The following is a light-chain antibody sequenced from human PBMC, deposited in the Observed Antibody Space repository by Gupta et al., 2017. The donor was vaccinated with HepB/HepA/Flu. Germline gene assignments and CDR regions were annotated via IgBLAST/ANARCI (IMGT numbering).Light chain of an antibody. Sequence: QLTQSPSSLSASVGDRVTITCQASQDVANYLTWYQQKPGRAPKLIIYDAWNLQTGVPSRFSGSGADTYFTFTISSLQPEDIATYYCQQYHSLPITFGQGTRLEMK. J-gene: IGKJ5*01. CDR2: DAW. V-gene: IGKV1-33*01. CDR3: QQYHSLPIT. CDR1: QDVANY.